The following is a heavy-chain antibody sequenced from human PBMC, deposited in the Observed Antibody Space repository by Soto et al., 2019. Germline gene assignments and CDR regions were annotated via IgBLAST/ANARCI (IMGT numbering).Heavy chain of an antibody. Sequence: SETLSLTCTVSGGSISSGGYYWSWIRQHPGKGPEWIGYIYYSGSTYYNPSLKSRVTISVDTSKNQFSLKLSSVTAADTAVYYCARDAQGSWNYYYYVMDVWGQGTTVTVSS. CDR2: IYYSGST. V-gene: IGHV4-31*03. CDR1: GGSISSGGYY. D-gene: IGHD6-13*01. J-gene: IGHJ6*02. CDR3: ARDAQGSWNYYYYVMDV.